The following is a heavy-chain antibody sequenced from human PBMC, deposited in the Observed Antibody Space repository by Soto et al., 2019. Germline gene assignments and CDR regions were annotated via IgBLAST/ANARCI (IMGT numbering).Heavy chain of an antibody. CDR2: ISYDSTNK. CDR3: ARDLMQLRADPHRYGMDV. J-gene: IGHJ6*02. Sequence: QVQLVESGGGVVQPGRSLRLSCVASGFTFSTFAMHWVRQAPGKGLECVAVISYDSTNKYYADSVKGRFTISRDNSKNTLFLQMNSLRPEDTAIYYCARDLMQLRADPHRYGMDVWGQGTTVTVSS. CDR1: GFTFSTFA. D-gene: IGHD1-1*01. V-gene: IGHV3-30*04.